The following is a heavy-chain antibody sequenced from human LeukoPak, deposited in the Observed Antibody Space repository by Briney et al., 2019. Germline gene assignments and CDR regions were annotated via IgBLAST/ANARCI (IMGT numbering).Heavy chain of an antibody. V-gene: IGHV5-51*01. J-gene: IGHJ4*02. CDR1: GYTFSSYW. Sequence: GESLKISCKGSGYTFSSYWIAWVRQMPGKGLEWMGIIYPGDSVTRYSPSFQGQVTTSADKSVSTAYLQWSSLKTSDTAMYYCARLHGSSLPRVFDFWGQGTLVTVSS. CDR3: ARLHGSSLPRVFDF. CDR2: IYPGDSVT. D-gene: IGHD6-6*01.